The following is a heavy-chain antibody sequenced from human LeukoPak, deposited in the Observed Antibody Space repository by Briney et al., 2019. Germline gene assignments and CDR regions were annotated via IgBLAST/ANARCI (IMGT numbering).Heavy chain of an antibody. CDR1: GFTFSSYS. CDR2: ISSSSSYI. CDR3: AKGGNAYCTNGICSPGVVAAIDF. D-gene: IGHD2-8*01. Sequence: GGSLRLSCAASGFTFSSYSMNWVRQAPGKGLEWVSSISSSSSYIYYADSVKGRFTISRDNSKNTLYLQMNSLRAEDTAVYYCAKGGNAYCTNGICSPGVVAAIDFWGQGTLVTVPS. J-gene: IGHJ4*02. V-gene: IGHV3-21*04.